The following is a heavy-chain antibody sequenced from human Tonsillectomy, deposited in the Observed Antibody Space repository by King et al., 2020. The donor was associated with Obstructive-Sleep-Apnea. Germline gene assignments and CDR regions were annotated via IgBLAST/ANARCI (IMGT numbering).Heavy chain of an antibody. CDR2: IYFSGST. CDR1: GGSISSYY. Sequence: QLQESGPGLVKPSETLSLTCTVSGGSISSYYWSWIRPPPGKGLEWIGYIYFSGSTNYNPSLKSRVTISVDTSKNQFSLKLNSVTAADTAVYYCASQWELLGPFDYWGQGTLVTVSS. CDR3: ASQWELLGPFDY. J-gene: IGHJ4*02. D-gene: IGHD1-26*01. V-gene: IGHV4-59*08.